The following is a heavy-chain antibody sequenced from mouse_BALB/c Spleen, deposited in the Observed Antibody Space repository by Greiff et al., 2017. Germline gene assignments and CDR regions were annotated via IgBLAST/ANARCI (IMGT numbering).Heavy chain of an antibody. CDR2: IWSGGST. CDR3: ARNSPYYGSRYFDY. D-gene: IGHD1-1*01. CDR1: GFSLTSYG. Sequence: VHLVESGPGLVQPSQSLSITCTVSGFSLTSYGVHWVRQSPGKGLEWLGVIWSGGSTDYNAAFISRLSISKDNSKSQVFFKMNSLQANDTAIYYCARNSPYYGSRYFDYWGQGTTLTVSS. J-gene: IGHJ2*01. V-gene: IGHV2-2*02.